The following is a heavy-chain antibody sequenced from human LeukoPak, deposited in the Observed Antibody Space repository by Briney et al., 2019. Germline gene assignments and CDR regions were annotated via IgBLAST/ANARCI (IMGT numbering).Heavy chain of an antibody. J-gene: IGHJ2*01. V-gene: IGHV4-39*07. D-gene: IGHD3-22*01. CDR3: ARDPEYSSGYYQLWYFDL. CDR1: GGSISSSSYY. Sequence: PSETRSLTCTVSGGSISSSSYYWGWIRQPPGKGLEWIGRIYYSGSTYYNPSLKSRGTISVDTSKNQFSLKLSSVTAADTAVYYCARDPEYSSGYYQLWYFDLWGRGTLVTVSS. CDR2: IYYSGST.